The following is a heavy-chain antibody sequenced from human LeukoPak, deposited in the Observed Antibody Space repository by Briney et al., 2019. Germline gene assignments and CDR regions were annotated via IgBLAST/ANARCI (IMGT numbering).Heavy chain of an antibody. D-gene: IGHD4/OR15-4a*01. CDR1: GYSISSGYY. Sequence: SETLSLTCAVSGYSISSGYYWGWIRQPPGKGLEWIGSIYHSGSTYYNPSLKSRVTILVDTSKNQFSLKLSSATAADTAVYYCARGGLTDHFDYWGQGTLVTVSS. CDR2: IYHSGST. V-gene: IGHV4-38-2*01. CDR3: ARGGLTDHFDY. J-gene: IGHJ4*02.